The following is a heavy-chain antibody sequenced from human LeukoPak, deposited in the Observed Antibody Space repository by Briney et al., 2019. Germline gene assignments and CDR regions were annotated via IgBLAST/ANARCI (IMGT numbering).Heavy chain of an antibody. J-gene: IGHJ4*02. V-gene: IGHV4-39*07. CDR3: ARDRLDTVVG. CDR2: IYYSGST. D-gene: IGHD5-18*01. Sequence: SETLSLTCTVSGGSISSYYWSWIRQPPGKGLEWIGSIYYSGSTYYNPSLKSRVTISVDTSKNQFSLKLSSVTAADTAVYYCARDRLDTVVGWGQGTLVTVSS. CDR1: GGSISSYY.